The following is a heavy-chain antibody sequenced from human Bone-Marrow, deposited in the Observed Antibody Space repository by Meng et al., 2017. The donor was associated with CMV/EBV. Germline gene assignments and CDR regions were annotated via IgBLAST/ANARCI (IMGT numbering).Heavy chain of an antibody. CDR1: GGTFSSYA. Sequence: SVKVSCKASGGTFSSYAISWVRQAPGQGLEWMGGIIPIFGTANYAQKFQGRVTITTDESTSTAYMELSSLRSEDTAVYYCARDGVVPAACDIWGQGTMVTVSS. J-gene: IGHJ3*02. D-gene: IGHD2-2*01. CDR2: IIPIFGTA. CDR3: ARDGVVPAACDI. V-gene: IGHV1-69*05.